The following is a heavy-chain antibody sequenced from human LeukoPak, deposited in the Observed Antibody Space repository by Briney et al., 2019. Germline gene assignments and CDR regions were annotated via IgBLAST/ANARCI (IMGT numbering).Heavy chain of an antibody. CDR2: INTNTGNP. CDR3: AREGCSGGSCYSSLDY. Sequence: ASVKVSCKASGYTFTSYGISWVRQAPGQGLEWMGWINTNTGNPTYAQGFTGRFVFSLDTSVSTAYLQISSLKAEDTAVYYCAREGCSGGSCYSSLDYWGQGTLVTVSS. D-gene: IGHD2-15*01. CDR1: GYTFTSYG. V-gene: IGHV7-4-1*02. J-gene: IGHJ4*02.